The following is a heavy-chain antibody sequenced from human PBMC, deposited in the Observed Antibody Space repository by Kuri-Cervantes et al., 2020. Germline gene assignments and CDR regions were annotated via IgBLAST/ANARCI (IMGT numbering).Heavy chain of an antibody. CDR3: ARGRGWGFDP. Sequence: ESLKISCAVYGGSFSGYYCSWIRQPPGKGLEWIGEINLSGTTHYNPSLKSRLTISVDTSRRQFSLKLRSLTAAATAVYYCARGRGWGFDPWGQGTLVTVSS. J-gene: IGHJ5*02. CDR2: INLSGTT. D-gene: IGHD6-19*01. V-gene: IGHV4-34*01. CDR1: GGSFSGYY.